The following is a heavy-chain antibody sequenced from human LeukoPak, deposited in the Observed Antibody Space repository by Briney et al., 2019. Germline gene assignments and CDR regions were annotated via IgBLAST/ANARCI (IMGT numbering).Heavy chain of an antibody. Sequence: ASVKVSCKASGYTFTGYYMHWVRQAPGQGLEWMGTINPSGGSTSYAQKFQGRVTMTRDMSTSTVYMELSSLRSEDTAVYYCARCIAAAHYYYMDVWGKGTTVTVSS. CDR2: INPSGGST. V-gene: IGHV1-46*01. CDR1: GYTFTGYY. D-gene: IGHD6-13*01. J-gene: IGHJ6*03. CDR3: ARCIAAAHYYYMDV.